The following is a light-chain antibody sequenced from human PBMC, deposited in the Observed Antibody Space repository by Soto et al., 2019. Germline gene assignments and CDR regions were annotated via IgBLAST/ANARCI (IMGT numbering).Light chain of an antibody. CDR2: STN. J-gene: IGLJ3*02. CDR3: VLYMGSGIWV. CDR1: SGSVSTSYY. Sequence: QTVVTQEPSFSVSPGRTATLTCGLSSGSVSTSYYPSWYQQTPGQAPRTLIYSTNTRSSGVPDRFSGSILGNKAALTITGAHADDESDYYCVLYMGSGIWVFGGGTKLTVL. V-gene: IGLV8-61*01.